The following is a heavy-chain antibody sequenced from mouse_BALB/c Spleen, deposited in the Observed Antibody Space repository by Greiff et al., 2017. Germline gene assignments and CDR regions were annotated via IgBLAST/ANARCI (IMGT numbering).Heavy chain of an antibody. V-gene: IGHV6-6*02. CDR1: GFTFSNYW. J-gene: IGHJ2*01. CDR2: IRLKSNNYAT. CDR3: TRRISGVDN. Sequence: EVKVEESGGGLVQPGGSMKLSCVASGFTFSNYWMNWVRQSPEKGLEWVAEIRLKSNNYATHYAESVKGRFTISRDDSKSSVYLQMNNLRAEDTGIYYCTRRISGVDNRGQGTTLTVSS. D-gene: IGHD3-1*01.